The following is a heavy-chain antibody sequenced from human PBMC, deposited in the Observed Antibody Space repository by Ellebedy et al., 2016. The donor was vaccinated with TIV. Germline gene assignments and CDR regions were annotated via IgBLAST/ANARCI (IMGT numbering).Heavy chain of an antibody. J-gene: IGHJ2*01. V-gene: IGHV3-48*02. D-gene: IGHD3-3*01. CDR2: IDTSSSTI. CDR3: ARGRGTMFGVVTHYWYFDL. Sequence: GGSLRLSCAASGFTFSSYSMNWVRQAPGKGLEWVSYIDTSSSTIYYADSVKGRFTISRDNAKNSLYLLMNSLRDEDTAVYYCARGRGTMFGVVTHYWYFDLWGRGTLVTVSS. CDR1: GFTFSSYS.